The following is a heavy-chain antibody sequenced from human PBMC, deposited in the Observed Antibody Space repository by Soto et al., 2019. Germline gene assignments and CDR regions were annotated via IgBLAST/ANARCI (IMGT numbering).Heavy chain of an antibody. D-gene: IGHD2-21*02. V-gene: IGHV1-3*05. CDR1: GYTFTSYA. CDR3: ARSIVVVAALAY. J-gene: IGHJ4*02. Sequence: QVQLVQSGAEEKKPGASVKVSCKASGYTFTSYAMHWVRQAPGQRLEWMGWINAGNGNTKYSQKFQGRGTITRDPSAGTAYMELSSLRSEDTAVYFCARSIVVVAALAYWGPGTLVTVSS. CDR2: INAGNGNT.